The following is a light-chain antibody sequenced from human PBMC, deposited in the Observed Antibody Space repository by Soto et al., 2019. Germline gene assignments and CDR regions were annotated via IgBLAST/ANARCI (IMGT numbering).Light chain of an antibody. CDR1: QSVSSS. J-gene: IGKJ4*01. V-gene: IGKV3-11*01. Sequence: EIVLTQSPATLSLSPGETATLSCRASQSVSSSLAWYQQKPGQTPRLLIYDASNRATGIPARFSGSGSGTDFTPTISSLEPDDFVVYYCQHRNSWPLTFGGGTKVEIK. CDR2: DAS. CDR3: QHRNSWPLT.